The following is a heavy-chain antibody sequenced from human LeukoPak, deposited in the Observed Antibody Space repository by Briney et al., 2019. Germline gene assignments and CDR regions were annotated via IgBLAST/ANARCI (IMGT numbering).Heavy chain of an antibody. CDR1: GFTFRTYW. D-gene: IGHD3-10*01. V-gene: IGHV3-7*01. Sequence: GGSLRLSCAASGFTFRTYWMSWVRQAPGKGLEWVANINQDGSEKYYVDSVKGRFTISRDNAKNSLYLQMNSLRAEDTAVSYCARESSGTYYDYYCYYMDVWGKGTMVTISS. CDR3: ARESSGTYYDYYCYYMDV. J-gene: IGHJ6*03. CDR2: INQDGSEK.